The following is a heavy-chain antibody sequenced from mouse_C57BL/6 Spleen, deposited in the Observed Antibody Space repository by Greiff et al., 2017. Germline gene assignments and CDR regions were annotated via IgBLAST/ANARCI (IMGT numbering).Heavy chain of an antibody. CDR1: GYAFSSSW. J-gene: IGHJ4*01. CDR2: IYPGDGDT. V-gene: IGHV1-82*01. Sequence: VQLQQSGPELVKPGASVKISCKASGYAFSSSWMNWVKQRPGKGLEWIGRIYPGDGDTKYNGKFKGKATLTADKSSSTAYRQLSSLTSEDSAVYFCARELFYAMDYWGQGTTVTVSS. CDR3: ARELFYAMDY.